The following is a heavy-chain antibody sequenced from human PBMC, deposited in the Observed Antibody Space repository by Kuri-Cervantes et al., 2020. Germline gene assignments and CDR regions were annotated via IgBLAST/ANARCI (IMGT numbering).Heavy chain of an antibody. CDR1: GFTFDDYA. CDR2: IWYDGSNK. Sequence: GESLKISCAASGFTFDDYAMHWVRQAPGKGLEWVAVIWYDGSNKYYADSVKGRFTISRDNSKNTLYLQMNSLRAEDTAVYYCATGDLGYCSGGSCYYYYMDVWGKGTTVTVSS. J-gene: IGHJ6*03. V-gene: IGHV3-33*08. CDR3: ATGDLGYCSGGSCYYYYMDV. D-gene: IGHD2-15*01.